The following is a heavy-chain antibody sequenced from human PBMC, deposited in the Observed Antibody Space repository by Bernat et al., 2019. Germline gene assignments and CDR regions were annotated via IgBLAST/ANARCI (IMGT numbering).Heavy chain of an antibody. D-gene: IGHD3-16*02. CDR1: GGSFSGYY. CDR3: ARLTFGGVIVTYWYFDL. Sequence: QVQLQQWGAGLLKPSETLSLTCAVYGGSFSGYYWSWIRQPPGKGLEWIGEINHSGSTNYNPSLKSRVTISVDTSKNQFSLKLSSVTAADTAVYYCARLTFGGVIVTYWYFDLWGRGTLVTVSS. CDR2: INHSGST. J-gene: IGHJ2*01. V-gene: IGHV4-34*01.